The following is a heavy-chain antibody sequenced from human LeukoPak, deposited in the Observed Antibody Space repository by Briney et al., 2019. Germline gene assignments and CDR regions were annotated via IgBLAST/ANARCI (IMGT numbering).Heavy chain of an antibody. CDR3: AKVGGSYHDAFDI. V-gene: IGHV3-30*02. CDR2: IRYDGSNK. Sequence: GGSLRLSCAASGFTFSSYGMHWVRQAPGKGLEWVAFIRYDGSNKYYADSVKGRFTISRDNSKNTLYLQMNSLRAEDTAVYYCAKVGGSYHDAFDIWGQGTMVTVSS. J-gene: IGHJ3*02. CDR1: GFTFSSYG. D-gene: IGHD1-26*01.